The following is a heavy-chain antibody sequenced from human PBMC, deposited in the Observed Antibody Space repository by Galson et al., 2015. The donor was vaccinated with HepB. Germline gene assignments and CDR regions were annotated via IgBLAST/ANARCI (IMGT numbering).Heavy chain of an antibody. V-gene: IGHV3-23*01. D-gene: IGHD3-9*01. Sequence: SLRLSCAASGFTFSSYAMSWVRQAPGKGLEWVSAISGSGGSTYYADSVKGRFTISRDNSKNTLYLQMNSLRAEDTAVYYCAKGGDIFDAFDIWGQGTMVTVSS. CDR2: ISGSGGST. CDR3: AKGGDIFDAFDI. CDR1: GFTFSSYA. J-gene: IGHJ3*02.